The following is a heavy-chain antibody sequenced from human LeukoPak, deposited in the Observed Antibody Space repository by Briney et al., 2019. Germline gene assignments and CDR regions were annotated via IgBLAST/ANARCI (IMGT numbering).Heavy chain of an antibody. D-gene: IGHD6-19*01. V-gene: IGHV3-30-3*01. CDR2: ISYDGSNK. J-gene: IGHJ4*02. CDR1: GFTFSSYA. Sequence: GGSLRLSCAASGFTFSSYAMHWVRQAPGKGLEWVAVISYDGSNKYYADSVKGRFTISRDNSKNTLYLQMNSLRAEDTAVYYCARVTASGWSRKYYFEYWGQGTLVTVSS. CDR3: ARVTASGWSRKYYFEY.